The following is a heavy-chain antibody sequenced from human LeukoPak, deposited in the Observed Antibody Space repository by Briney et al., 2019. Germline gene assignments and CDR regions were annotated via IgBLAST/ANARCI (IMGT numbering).Heavy chain of an antibody. J-gene: IGHJ4*02. D-gene: IGHD2-8*01. V-gene: IGHV3-7*01. CDR2: IAGDGSEK. CDR1: GFTVSSNE. Sequence: GGSLRLSCAASGFTVSSNEMSWVRQAPGKGLEWVGNIAGDGSEKYYVDSVKGRFTISRDKAKNSVYLQMNSLRAEDTAVYYCARDQYDGSFDYWGQGTLVTVSS. CDR3: ARDQYDGSFDY.